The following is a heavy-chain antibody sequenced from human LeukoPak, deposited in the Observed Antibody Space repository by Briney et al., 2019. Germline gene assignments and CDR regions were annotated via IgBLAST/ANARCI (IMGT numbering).Heavy chain of an antibody. CDR2: ISPYNGNT. J-gene: IGHJ4*02. D-gene: IGHD1-26*01. Sequence: ASVKVSCKPSGYTFSHYGISWVRQAPGQGLEWMGWISPYNGNTNFAQSLRDRVTMTTDTSTSTAYMELTGLRSDDTAVYYCARRVGSGTYLYFFDFWGQGTLVTVSS. CDR1: GYTFSHYG. V-gene: IGHV1-18*01. CDR3: ARRVGSGTYLYFFDF.